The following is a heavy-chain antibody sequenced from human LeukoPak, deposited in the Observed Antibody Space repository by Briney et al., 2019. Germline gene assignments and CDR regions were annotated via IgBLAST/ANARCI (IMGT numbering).Heavy chain of an antibody. V-gene: IGHV3-23*01. CDR3: ARHSWGWEINGFDY. D-gene: IGHD3-16*01. CDR2: ISGSGGST. J-gene: IGHJ4*02. Sequence: GGSLRLSCAASGFTFSSYAMSWVRQAPGKGLEWVSAISGSGGSTYYADSVKGRFTISRDNAKNSLYLQMNSLRAEDTAVYYCARHSWGWEINGFDYWGQGTLVTVSS. CDR1: GFTFSSYA.